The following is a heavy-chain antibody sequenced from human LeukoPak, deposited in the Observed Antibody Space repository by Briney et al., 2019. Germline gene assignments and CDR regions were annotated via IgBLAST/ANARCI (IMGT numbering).Heavy chain of an antibody. D-gene: IGHD1-1*01. CDR1: GLTVSRDY. CDR3: ARIETVADAFDV. CDR2: IYSGGST. Sequence: GRSLTLSCPASGLTVSRDYMTCVRQAPGKGMEWVSLIYSGGSTSYADSVRGRFTISRDDSKNTLYLQMNSLRADDTAVYSCARIETVADAFDVWGQGTLVTVSS. J-gene: IGHJ3*01. V-gene: IGHV3-66*01.